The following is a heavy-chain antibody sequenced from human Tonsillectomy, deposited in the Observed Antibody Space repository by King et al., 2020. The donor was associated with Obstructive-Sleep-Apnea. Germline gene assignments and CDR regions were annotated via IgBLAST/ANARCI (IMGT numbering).Heavy chain of an antibody. CDR3: AKARLHIVVMTAGAVMDV. J-gene: IGHJ6*02. CDR1: GFTFSNYA. V-gene: IGHV3-23*04. CDR2: IRYSGGTT. Sequence: VQLVESGGGLVQPGGSLRLSCGASGFTFSNYAMSWVRQAPGKGLEWVSTIRYSGGTTYYADSVKGRFTISRDNSKNKLYLQMTSLRAEDTAVYYCAKARLHIVVMTAGAVMDVWGQGTTVTVSS. D-gene: IGHD2-21*02.